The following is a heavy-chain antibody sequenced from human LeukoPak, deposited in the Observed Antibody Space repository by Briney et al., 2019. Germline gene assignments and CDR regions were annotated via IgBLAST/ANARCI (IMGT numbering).Heavy chain of an antibody. V-gene: IGHV4-59*08. CDR3: ARHGTLGSTTYPLVY. J-gene: IGHJ4*02. CDR1: GGSISSYY. D-gene: IGHD1-26*01. CDR2: IYYSGST. Sequence: SETLSLTCTVSGGSISSYYWSWIRQAPGKGLEWIGNIYYSGSTNYNPSLKSRVTISVDTSKNQFSLKLSSVTAADTAVYYCARHGTLGSTTYPLVYWGQGTLVTVSS.